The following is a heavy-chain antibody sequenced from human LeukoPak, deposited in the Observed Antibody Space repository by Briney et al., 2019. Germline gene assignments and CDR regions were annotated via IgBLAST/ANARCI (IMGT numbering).Heavy chain of an antibody. CDR1: GFTFSIYW. J-gene: IGHJ4*02. Sequence: GGSLRLSCVASGFTFSIYWMSWVRQAPGRGPEWLAIIKEDGSVIWDVESVRGRFTISRDNAKNTVYLEMNSLRAEDTAVYYCGRGSGRQQLEQNYWGQGNLVTVSS. CDR3: GRGSGRQQLEQNY. CDR2: IKEDGSVI. V-gene: IGHV3-7*01. D-gene: IGHD6-13*01.